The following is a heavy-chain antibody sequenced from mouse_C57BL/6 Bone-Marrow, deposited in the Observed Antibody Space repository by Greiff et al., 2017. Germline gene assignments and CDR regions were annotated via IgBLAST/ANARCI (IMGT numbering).Heavy chain of an antibody. CDR2: IDPENGDT. CDR3: TKHPRQLRLAY. CDR1: GFNIKDDY. J-gene: IGHJ3*01. Sequence: VQLKESGAELVRPGASVKLSCTASGFNIKDDYMPWVKQRPEQGLEWIGWIDPENGDTEYASKFQGKATITADTSSNTAYLQLSSLTSEDTAVYYCTKHPRQLRLAYWGQGTLVTVSA. D-gene: IGHD3-2*02. V-gene: IGHV14-4*01.